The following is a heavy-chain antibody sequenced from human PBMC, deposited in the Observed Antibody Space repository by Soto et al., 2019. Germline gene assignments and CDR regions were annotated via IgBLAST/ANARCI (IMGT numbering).Heavy chain of an antibody. J-gene: IGHJ4*02. V-gene: IGHV4-4*02. CDR3: ATSARYRGSYLSDY. D-gene: IGHD1-26*01. CDR1: GGSISSSNW. Sequence: QVQLEESGPGLVKPSGSLSLTCAVSGGSISSSNWWSWVRQPPGKGLEWIGEIYLSGSTNYNRSLKSRVTISVDKSKNQFALKLGSVPAADTAVYYCATSARYRGSYLSDYWGQATLVTVSS. CDR2: IYLSGST.